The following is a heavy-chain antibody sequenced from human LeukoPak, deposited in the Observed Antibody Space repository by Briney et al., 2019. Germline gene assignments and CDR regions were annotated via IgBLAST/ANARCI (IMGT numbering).Heavy chain of an antibody. V-gene: IGHV1-2*02. CDR2: INPNSGGT. CDR1: GYTFTDYY. CDR3: ARDVAATVEC. Sequence: ASVKVSCNTSGYTFTDYYIQWVRQAPGQGLEWMGWINPNSGGTDYAQKFQGRVTMTRDTSISTAYMELTSLRSDDTAVYYCARDVAATVECWGQGTLVTASS. D-gene: IGHD2-21*01. J-gene: IGHJ4*02.